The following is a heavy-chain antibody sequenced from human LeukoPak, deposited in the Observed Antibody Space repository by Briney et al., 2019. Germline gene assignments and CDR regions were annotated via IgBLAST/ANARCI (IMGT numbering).Heavy chain of an antibody. J-gene: IGHJ6*02. CDR1: GFTVSSNY. CDR2: IYSGGST. D-gene: IGHD3-10*01. V-gene: IGHV3-66*01. CDR3: ARELWFGERYGMDV. Sequence: GGSLRLSCAASGFTVSSNYMSWVRQAPGKGLEWVSVIYSGGSTYYADSVKGRFTISRDNAKNSLYLQMNSLRAEDTAVYYCARELWFGERYGMDVWGQGTTVTVSS.